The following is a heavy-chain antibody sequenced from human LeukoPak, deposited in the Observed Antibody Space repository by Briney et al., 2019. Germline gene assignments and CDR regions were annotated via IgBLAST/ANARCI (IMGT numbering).Heavy chain of an antibody. D-gene: IGHD3-16*01. CDR1: GGSISSYY. V-gene: IGHV4-59*08. J-gene: IGHJ2*01. Sequence: SETLSLTCTVSGGSISSYYWSWIRQPPGKGLEWIGYIYYSGSTNYSPSLTSRVTISVHTSKNQFSLKLSSVTAADTAVYYCARHGAYWYFDLWGRGTLVTVSS. CDR3: ARHGAYWYFDL. CDR2: IYYSGST.